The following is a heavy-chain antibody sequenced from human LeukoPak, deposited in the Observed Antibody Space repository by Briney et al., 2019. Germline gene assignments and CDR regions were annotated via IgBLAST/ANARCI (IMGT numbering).Heavy chain of an antibody. CDR1: GFTFSSYS. CDR2: ISSSSSYI. D-gene: IGHD5-12*01. Sequence: KPGGSLRLSCAASGFTFSSYSMNWVRQAPGKGLEWVSSISSSSSYIYYADSVKGRFTISRDNAKNSLYLQMNSLRAEDTAVYYCASEMGEVVATIEGILRYYYYMDVWGKGTTVTVSS. CDR3: ASEMGEVVATIEGILRYYYYMDV. J-gene: IGHJ6*03. V-gene: IGHV3-21*01.